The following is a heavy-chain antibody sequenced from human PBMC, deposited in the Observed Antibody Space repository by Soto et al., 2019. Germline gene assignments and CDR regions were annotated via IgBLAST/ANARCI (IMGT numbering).Heavy chain of an antibody. V-gene: IGHV4-61*01. CDR1: GDSVTSVSDY. D-gene: IGHD3-10*01. CDR2: IYYSGSA. J-gene: IGHJ6*02. Sequence: SETLSLTCTVSGDSVTSVSDYWSWIRQPPGKGLEWIGYIYYSGSADYNPSLGSRVTISIDTSKNQFSLKLTSVTAADTAVYYCARGVGFGYYYYHMDLWGQGTTVSVSS. CDR3: ARGVGFGYYYYHMDL.